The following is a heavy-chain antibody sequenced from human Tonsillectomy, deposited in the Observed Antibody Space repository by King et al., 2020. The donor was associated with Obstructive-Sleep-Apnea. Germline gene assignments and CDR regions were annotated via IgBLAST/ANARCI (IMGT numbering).Heavy chain of an antibody. CDR3: ARDGGGVDDMLTGPASGAFDI. Sequence: VQLVESGGGVVRPGGSLRLSCAASGFTFDDYGMSWVRQAPGKGLEWVSGINWNGGSTGYADSVKGRFTISRDNAKNSLYLQMNSLRAEDTALYHCARDGGGVDDMLTGPASGAFDIWGQGTMVTVSS. D-gene: IGHD3-9*01. V-gene: IGHV3-20*01. CDR2: INWNGGST. CDR1: GFTFDDYG. J-gene: IGHJ3*02.